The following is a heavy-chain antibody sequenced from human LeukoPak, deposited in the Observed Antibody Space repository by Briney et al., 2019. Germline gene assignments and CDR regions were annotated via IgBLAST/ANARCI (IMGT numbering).Heavy chain of an antibody. J-gene: IGHJ4*02. V-gene: IGHV3-7*01. CDR1: GFTFSSSA. Sequence: PGGSLRLSCAASGFTFSSSAMSWVRLAPGKGLEWVANIKQDGSEKYYVDSVKGRFTISRDNAKNSLYLQMNSLRAEDTAVYYCATTDLYGSGSYYGDYWGQGTLVTVSS. CDR2: IKQDGSEK. CDR3: ATTDLYGSGSYYGDY. D-gene: IGHD3-10*01.